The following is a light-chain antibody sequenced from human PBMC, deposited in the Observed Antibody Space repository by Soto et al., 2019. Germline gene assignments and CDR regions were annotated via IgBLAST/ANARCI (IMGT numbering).Light chain of an antibody. CDR1: QSIGSW. J-gene: IGKJ1*01. Sequence: DIQMTQSPSTLSASVGDRVTITCRASQSIGSWLAWYQQKPGKAPKLLIYDASTLESGVPSRFSGSGSGAEFTLTISSLQADEFATYYCQQYNSWTFGQGTRVEVK. V-gene: IGKV1-5*01. CDR2: DAS. CDR3: QQYNSWT.